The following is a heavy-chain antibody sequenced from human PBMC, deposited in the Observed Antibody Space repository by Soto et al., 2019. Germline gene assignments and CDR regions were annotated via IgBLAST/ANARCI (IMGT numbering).Heavy chain of an antibody. V-gene: IGHV3-23*01. J-gene: IGHJ4*02. CDR1: GLAFSNYS. Sequence: PGGCLRLSCAASGLAFSNYSLNWLRQAPGKGLEWVSGISASGQTSHYKGSVKGRFTISRDNFRNTLYLQVNSLRAEDTAIYFCAKSRGDSWSTYFFVYWGQGALVTVSS. CDR3: AKSRGDSWSTYFFVY. D-gene: IGHD3-3*01. CDR2: ISASGQTS.